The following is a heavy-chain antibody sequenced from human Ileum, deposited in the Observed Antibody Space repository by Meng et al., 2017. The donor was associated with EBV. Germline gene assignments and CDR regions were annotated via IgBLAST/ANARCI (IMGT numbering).Heavy chain of an antibody. V-gene: IGHV4-34*01. CDR2: IHPSGIT. Sequence: QVQLQQWRAGLSKPSETLSLTCGGYGWSFSDYYWSWIRQSPGKGLEWIGEIHPSGITNYNPSLNSRVTISVDTSKIQFSLKLTSVTAADTAMYYCTRGLDYAKQGYWGQGTLVTVAS. CDR1: GWSFSDYY. J-gene: IGHJ4*02. D-gene: IGHD4-17*01. CDR3: TRGLDYAKQGY.